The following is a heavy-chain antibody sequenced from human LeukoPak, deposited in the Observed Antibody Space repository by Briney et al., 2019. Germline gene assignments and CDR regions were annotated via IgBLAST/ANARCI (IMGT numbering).Heavy chain of an antibody. CDR3: ARELEWLLPSRPASDY. V-gene: IGHV1-2*02. D-gene: IGHD3-3*01. J-gene: IGHJ4*02. CDR2: INPNSGGT. CDR1: GYTFTGYY. Sequence: ASVKVSCKASGYTFTGYYMHWVRQAPGQGLEWMGWINPNSGGTNYAQKFQGRVTMTRDTSISTAYMELSRLRSDDTAVYYCARELEWLLPSRPASDYWGQGTLVTVSS.